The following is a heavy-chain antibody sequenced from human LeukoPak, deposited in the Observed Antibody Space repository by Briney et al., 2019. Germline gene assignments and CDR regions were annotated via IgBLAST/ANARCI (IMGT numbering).Heavy chain of an antibody. CDR1: GGSISSYY. CDR3: ARDSVVGDYYYYMDV. D-gene: IGHD6-19*01. J-gene: IGHJ6*03. CDR2: IYYSGST. Sequence: PSETLSLTCTASGGSISSYYWSWIRQPPGKGLEWIGYIYYSGSTNYNPSLKSRVTISVDTSKNQFSLKLSSVTAADTAVYYCARDSVVGDYYYYMDVWGKGTTVTVSS. V-gene: IGHV4-59*01.